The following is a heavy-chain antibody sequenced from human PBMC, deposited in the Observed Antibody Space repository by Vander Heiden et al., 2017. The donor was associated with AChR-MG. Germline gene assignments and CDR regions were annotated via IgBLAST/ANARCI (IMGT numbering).Heavy chain of an antibody. Sequence: EVQLVESGGGLVQPGRSLRLSCAASGFTFDDYAMHWVRQAPGKGLEWVSGISWNSGSIGYADSVKGRFTISRDNAKNSLYLQMNSLRAEDTALYYCAKDMEWELFGGSAFDIWGQGTMVTVSS. V-gene: IGHV3-9*01. D-gene: IGHD1-26*01. CDR1: GFTFDDYA. J-gene: IGHJ3*02. CDR3: AKDMEWELFGGSAFDI. CDR2: ISWNSGSI.